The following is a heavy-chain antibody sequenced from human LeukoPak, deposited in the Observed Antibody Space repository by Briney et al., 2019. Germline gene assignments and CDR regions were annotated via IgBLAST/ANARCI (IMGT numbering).Heavy chain of an antibody. CDR1: GFTFSSYG. V-gene: IGHV3-30*03. CDR2: ISYDGNNK. CDR3: ARGGYDYVWGSYRHLFSDY. D-gene: IGHD3-16*02. Sequence: GGSLRLSCATSGFTFSSYGMHWVRQAPGKGLEWVAVISYDGNNKYYADSVKGRFTISRDNAKNSLYLQMNSLRAEDTAVYYCARGGYDYVWGSYRHLFSDYWGQGTLVTVSS. J-gene: IGHJ4*02.